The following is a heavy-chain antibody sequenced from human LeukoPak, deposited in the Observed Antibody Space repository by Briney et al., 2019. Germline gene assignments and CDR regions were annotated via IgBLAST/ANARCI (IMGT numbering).Heavy chain of an antibody. CDR1: GFTFISYT. J-gene: IGHJ4*02. V-gene: IGHV3-48*01. D-gene: IGHD1-26*01. CDR3: VRDRQWDLDY. CDR2: ISSSGNDM. Sequence: GGSLRLSCAASGFTFISYTMNWVRQAPGKGLEWLSHISSSGNDMYYADSVKGRFTISRDNAKNSLYLQMNSLRAEDTALYYCVRDRQWDLDYWGQGTLVTVSS.